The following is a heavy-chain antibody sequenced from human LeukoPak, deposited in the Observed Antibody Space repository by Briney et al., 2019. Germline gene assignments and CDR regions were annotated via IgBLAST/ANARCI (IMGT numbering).Heavy chain of an antibody. J-gene: IGHJ4*02. CDR1: GFTFSSYG. D-gene: IGHD2-2*01. Sequence: GGSLRLSCAASGFTFSSYGMHWVRQAPGKGLEWVAVISYDGSNKYYADSVKGRFTISRDNSKNTLYLQMNSLRAEDTAVYYCATAHLVVPGAMDMVFDYWGQGTLVTVSS. V-gene: IGHV3-30*03. CDR2: ISYDGSNK. CDR3: ATAHLVVPGAMDMVFDY.